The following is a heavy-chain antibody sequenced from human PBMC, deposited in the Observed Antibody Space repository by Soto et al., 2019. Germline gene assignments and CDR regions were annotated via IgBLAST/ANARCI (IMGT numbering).Heavy chain of an antibody. CDR1: GGTFSSYA. CDR3: ASGYYYDSSGYYSCWFDP. D-gene: IGHD3-22*01. V-gene: IGHV1-69*13. J-gene: IGHJ5*02. CDR2: IIPIFGTA. Sequence: SVKVSCKASGGTFSSYAISWVRQAPGQGLEWMGGIIPIFGTANYAQKFQGRVTITADESTSTAYMELSSLRSEDTAVYYCASGYYYDSSGYYSCWFDPWGQGTLVTVSS.